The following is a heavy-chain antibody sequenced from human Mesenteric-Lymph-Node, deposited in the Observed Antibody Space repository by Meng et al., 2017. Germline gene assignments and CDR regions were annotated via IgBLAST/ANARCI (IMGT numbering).Heavy chain of an antibody. J-gene: IGHJ6*02. D-gene: IGHD3-10*01. V-gene: IGHV3-7*03. CDR3: TTEDYTLWFGESTQSNYGMDV. CDR2: IKQDGSEK. CDR1: GFTFSSYW. Sequence: GGSLRLSCAASGFTFSSYWMSWVRQAPGKGLEWVANIKQDGSEKYYVDSVKGRFTISRDNAKNSLYLQMNSLRAEDTAVYYCTTEDYTLWFGESTQSNYGMDVWGQGTTVTVSS.